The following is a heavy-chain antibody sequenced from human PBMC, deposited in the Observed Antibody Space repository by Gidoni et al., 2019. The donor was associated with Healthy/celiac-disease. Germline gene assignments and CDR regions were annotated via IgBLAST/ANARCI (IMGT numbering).Heavy chain of an antibody. Sequence: QVQLVESGGGVVQPGRSLRLSCAASGFPFSSYGMHWVRQAPGKGLEWVAVISYDGSNKYYADSVKGRFTISRDNSKNTLYLQMNSLRAEDTAVYYCAKDHDSSGYGFPFYWGQGTLVTVSS. CDR2: ISYDGSNK. D-gene: IGHD3-22*01. J-gene: IGHJ4*02. CDR1: GFPFSSYG. CDR3: AKDHDSSGYGFPFY. V-gene: IGHV3-30*18.